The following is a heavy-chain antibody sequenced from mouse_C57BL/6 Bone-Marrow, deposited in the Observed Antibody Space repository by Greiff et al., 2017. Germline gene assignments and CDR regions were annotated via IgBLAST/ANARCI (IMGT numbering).Heavy chain of an antibody. Sequence: VQLQQSGAELVRPGASVTLSCKASGYTFTDYEMHWVKQTPVHGLEWIGAIDPETGGTAYNQKFKGKAILTADKSSSTAYMELRSLTSDDSSVYYCTRLIYDGYWYYFDYWGQGTTLTVSS. D-gene: IGHD2-3*01. V-gene: IGHV1-15*01. CDR3: TRLIYDGYWYYFDY. J-gene: IGHJ2*01. CDR1: GYTFTDYE. CDR2: IDPETGGT.